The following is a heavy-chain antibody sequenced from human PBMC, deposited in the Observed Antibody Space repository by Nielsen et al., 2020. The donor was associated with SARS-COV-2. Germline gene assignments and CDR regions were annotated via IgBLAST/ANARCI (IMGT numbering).Heavy chain of an antibody. CDR1: GGSITSGDYY. D-gene: IGHD2-2*01. V-gene: IGHV4-61*02. CDR3: ARAPDIVLGPTAIPI. Sequence: SETLSLTCTVSGGSITSGDYYWSWIRQPAGKGLEWIGRIHATGNTNYNPSLKSRVTISVDRSKNQFSLKLRFVTAADSAVYYCARAPDIVLGPTAIPIWGQGTMVPVS. J-gene: IGHJ3*02. CDR2: IHATGNT.